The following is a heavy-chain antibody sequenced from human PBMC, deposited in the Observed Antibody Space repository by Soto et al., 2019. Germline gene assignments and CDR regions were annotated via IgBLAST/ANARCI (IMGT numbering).Heavy chain of an antibody. D-gene: IGHD6-13*01. Sequence: ASVKVSCKASGYTFTGYYMHWVRQAPGQGLEWMGWINPNSGGTNYAQKFQGRVTMTRDTSISTAYMELSRLRSDDTAVYYCARSPAAPRIAAAGYPWFDPWGQGTLVTVSS. V-gene: IGHV1-2*02. CDR2: INPNSGGT. CDR3: ARSPAAPRIAAAGYPWFDP. CDR1: GYTFTGYY. J-gene: IGHJ5*02.